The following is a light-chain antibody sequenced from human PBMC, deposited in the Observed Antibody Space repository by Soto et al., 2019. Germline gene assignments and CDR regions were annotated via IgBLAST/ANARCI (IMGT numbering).Light chain of an antibody. V-gene: IGKV3-20*01. CDR2: DAS. CDR3: QQYGTSPWT. Sequence: ELVLTQSPGTLSLSPGERATLSCRASQRVSSSYLAWYQQKSGQAPRLLIYDASSRATGTPDRFRGSGSGTDFTLTISRLEPEDFADYYCQQYGTSPWTFDQGTKVEIK. CDR1: QRVSSSY. J-gene: IGKJ1*01.